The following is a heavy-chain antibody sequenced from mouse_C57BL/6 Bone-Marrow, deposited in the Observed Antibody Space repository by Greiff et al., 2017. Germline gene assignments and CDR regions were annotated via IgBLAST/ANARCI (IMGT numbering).Heavy chain of an antibody. CDR3: ARTSHDGYYGYDLDY. J-gene: IGHJ2*01. V-gene: IGHV1-63*01. CDR2: IYPGGGYT. CDR1: GYTFTNYW. D-gene: IGHD2-3*01. Sequence: VQLQQSGAELVRPGTSVKMSCKASGYTFTNYWIGWAKQRPGHGLEWIGDIYPGGGYTNYNAKFKGKATLTADKSSSTAYMLFSSLTSEDSAIYYCARTSHDGYYGYDLDYWGQGTTLTVSS.